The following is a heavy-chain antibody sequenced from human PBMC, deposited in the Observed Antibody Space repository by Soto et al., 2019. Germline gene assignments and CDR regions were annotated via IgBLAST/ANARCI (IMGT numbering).Heavy chain of an antibody. D-gene: IGHD3-10*01. J-gene: IGHJ4*02. CDR1: GFSLSTGGVG. V-gene: IGHV2-5*02. Sequence: QITLKESGPTLVKPTQTLTLTCTFSGFSLSTGGVGVVWIRQPPGKALEYVALVYWDDDKRYSPSLRSRLTIAKDTSKNQVVLTMTNMDPVDTATYFCAHRESDREAFWGQGTLVTVSS. CDR3: AHRESDREAF. CDR2: VYWDDDK.